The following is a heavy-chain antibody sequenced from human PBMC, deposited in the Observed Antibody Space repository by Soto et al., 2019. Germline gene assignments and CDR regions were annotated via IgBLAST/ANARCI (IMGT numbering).Heavy chain of an antibody. CDR2: IHHSGST. V-gene: IGHV4-31*02. J-gene: IGHJ5*01. D-gene: IGHD6-19*01. Sequence: WTWIRHHPGKGLEWIGYIHHSGSTYYNPSLKSRLSISLDTSKNQFSLRMRSVTAADTGVYFCARGNIAVAGTHRFDSWGQGTLVTVSS. CDR3: ARGNIAVAGTHRFDS.